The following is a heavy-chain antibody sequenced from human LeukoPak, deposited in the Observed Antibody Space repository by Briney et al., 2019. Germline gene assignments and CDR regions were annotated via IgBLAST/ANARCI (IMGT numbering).Heavy chain of an antibody. J-gene: IGHJ6*04. CDR3: ARVPPTISGGYYYYGMDV. CDR2: IIPIFGTA. V-gene: IGHV1-69*06. Sequence: SVKVSCRASGGTFSSYAISWVRQAPGQGLEWMGGIIPIFGTANYAQKFQGRVTITADKSTSTAYMELSSLRSEDTAVYYCARVPPTISGGYYYYGMDVWGKGTTVTVSS. D-gene: IGHD3-9*01. CDR1: GGTFSSYA.